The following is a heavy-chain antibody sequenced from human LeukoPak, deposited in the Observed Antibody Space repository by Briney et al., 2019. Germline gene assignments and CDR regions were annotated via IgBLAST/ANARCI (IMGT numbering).Heavy chain of an antibody. V-gene: IGHV3-21*01. J-gene: IGHJ6*02. Sequence: GGSLRLSCAASGFTFSSYSMNWVRQAPGKGLEWVSSISSSSSYIYYADSVKGRFTISRDNAKNSLYLQMNSLRAEDTAVYYCARDIKGKIPARNGTDVWGQGTTVTVSS. CDR1: GFTFSSYS. D-gene: IGHD1-14*01. CDR2: ISSSSSYI. CDR3: ARDIKGKIPARNGTDV.